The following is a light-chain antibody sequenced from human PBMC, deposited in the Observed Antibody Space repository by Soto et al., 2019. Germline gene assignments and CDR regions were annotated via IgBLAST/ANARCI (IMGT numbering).Light chain of an antibody. V-gene: IGKV3-20*01. CDR3: QQYGSSPRT. CDR1: QSVSSSY. J-gene: IGKJ2*01. CDR2: GAS. Sequence: EIVLTQSPGTLSLSPGERATLACRASQSVSSSYLAWYQQKPGQAPRLLISGASSRATGIPDRFSGSGSGTDFTLTISRLEPEDFAVYYCQQYGSSPRTFGQGTKLEIK.